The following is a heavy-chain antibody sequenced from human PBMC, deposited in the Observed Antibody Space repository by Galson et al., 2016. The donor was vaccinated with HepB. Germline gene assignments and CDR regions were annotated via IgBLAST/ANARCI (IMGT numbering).Heavy chain of an antibody. J-gene: IGHJ4*02. Sequence: SLRLSCAASGFTFSSSAMTWLRQAPGKGLEWVSGLSTSGLSTYYADSVKGRFTISRDNSASTLYLQMNSPRGEDTAVYYCAKATRIYCSGGACMYYFDYWGQGTLVTVSS. CDR3: AKATRIYCSGGACMYYFDY. CDR1: GFTFSSSA. D-gene: IGHD2-15*01. CDR2: LSTSGLST. V-gene: IGHV3-23*01.